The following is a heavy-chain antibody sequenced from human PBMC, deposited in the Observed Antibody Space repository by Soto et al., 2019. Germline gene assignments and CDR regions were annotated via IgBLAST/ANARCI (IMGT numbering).Heavy chain of an antibody. CDR1: GGSISSYY. CDR3: ARGTYDFWSGYYMVGNYYYGMDV. Sequence: SETLSLTCTVSGGSISSYYWSWIRQPPGKGLEWIGYIYYSGSTNYNPSLKSRVTISVDTSKNQSSLKLSSVTAADTAVYYCARGTYDFWSGYYMVGNYYYGMDVWGQGTTVTVSS. V-gene: IGHV4-59*01. J-gene: IGHJ6*02. D-gene: IGHD3-3*01. CDR2: IYYSGST.